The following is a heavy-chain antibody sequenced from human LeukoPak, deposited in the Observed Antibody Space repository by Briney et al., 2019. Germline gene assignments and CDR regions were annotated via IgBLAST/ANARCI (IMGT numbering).Heavy chain of an antibody. Sequence: GGSLRLSCAASEFSFSNSWMSWVRQAPGKGLEWVAAIKEDGSEEYYMDSVKGRFTMSRDNAKNSLYLQMNSLRAEDTAVYYCAKGDGTTVTNFDYWGQGTLVTVSS. CDR1: EFSFSNSW. V-gene: IGHV3-7*03. D-gene: IGHD4-17*01. CDR3: AKGDGTTVTNFDY. J-gene: IGHJ4*02. CDR2: IKEDGSEE.